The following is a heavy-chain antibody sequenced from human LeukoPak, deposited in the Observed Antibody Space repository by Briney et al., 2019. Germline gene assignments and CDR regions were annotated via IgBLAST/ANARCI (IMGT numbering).Heavy chain of an antibody. V-gene: IGHV4-61*02. D-gene: IGHD3-10*01. CDR3: ARVGNGAGSYYAAGYWDV. CDR2: IYTSGST. Sequence: TQSLTCTVAGVSISSSNSCWRWIRQPAGKGLEWIGRIYTSGSTNYNPSLKSRVTMSVDTSKNQFSLKLSSVTAADTAVYYCARVGNGAGSYYAAGYWDVWGKGTTVTISS. CDR1: GVSISSSNSC. J-gene: IGHJ6*04.